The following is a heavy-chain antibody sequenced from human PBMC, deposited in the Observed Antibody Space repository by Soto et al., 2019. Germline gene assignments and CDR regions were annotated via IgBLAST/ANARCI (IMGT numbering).Heavy chain of an antibody. CDR2: ISAYNGNT. Sequence: ASVKVSCKASGYTFTSYGISWVRQAPGQGLEWMGWISAYNGNTNYAQKLQGRVTMTTDTSTSTAYMELRSLRSDDTAVYYCAGDWKYYYDSSGYPGPPPDYWGQGTLVTVSS. V-gene: IGHV1-18*01. CDR1: GYTFTSYG. J-gene: IGHJ4*02. D-gene: IGHD3-22*01. CDR3: AGDWKYYYDSSGYPGPPPDY.